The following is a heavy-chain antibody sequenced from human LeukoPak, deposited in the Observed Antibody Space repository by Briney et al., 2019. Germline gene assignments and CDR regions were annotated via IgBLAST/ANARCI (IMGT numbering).Heavy chain of an antibody. J-gene: IGHJ4*02. CDR1: GFIFSSYT. CDR3: ARDSGYSSSWYLYYFDY. D-gene: IGHD6-13*01. V-gene: IGHV3-23*01. Sequence: GGSLRLSCADSGFIFSSYTMSWVRQAPGKGLEWVSAISGSGGSSYYADSVKGRFTISRDNSKKTLFLQLNSLRAEDTAVYYCARDSGYSSSWYLYYFDYWGQGTLVTVSS. CDR2: ISGSGGSS.